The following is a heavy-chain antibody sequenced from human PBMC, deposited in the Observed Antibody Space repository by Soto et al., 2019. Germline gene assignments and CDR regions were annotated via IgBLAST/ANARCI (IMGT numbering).Heavy chain of an antibody. CDR1: GGTFHSYA. Sequence: QVQLVQSGAEVKKPGSSVKVSCKASGGTFHSYAISWERQAPGQGLEWMGGIIPIFGTANYAQKFQGRVTITADESTSTAYMELSSLRSDDTAVYYCAVGGVIDGDYYFDYWGQGTLVTVSS. J-gene: IGHJ4*02. CDR3: AVGGVIDGDYYFDY. CDR2: IIPIFGTA. D-gene: IGHD3-16*02. V-gene: IGHV1-69*01.